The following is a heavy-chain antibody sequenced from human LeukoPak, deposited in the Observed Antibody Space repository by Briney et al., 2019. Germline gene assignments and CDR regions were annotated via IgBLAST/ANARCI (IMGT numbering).Heavy chain of an antibody. Sequence: SHTLSLTCAISGDSFSRNSAAWNWSRQSPSRGLEWLGRTYYRSKWYNDYAVSVKSRITINPDTSKNQFSLQLNSVTPEDTAVYYCARRMPTSGWNGGSYDYWGQGTLVTVSS. D-gene: IGHD6-19*01. CDR3: ARRMPTSGWNGGSYDY. CDR2: TYYRSKWYN. J-gene: IGHJ4*02. CDR1: GDSFSRNSAA. V-gene: IGHV6-1*01.